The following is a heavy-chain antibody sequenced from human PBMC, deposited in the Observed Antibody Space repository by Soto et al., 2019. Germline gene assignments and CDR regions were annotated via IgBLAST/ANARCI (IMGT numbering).Heavy chain of an antibody. J-gene: IGHJ6*02. D-gene: IGHD1-26*01. Sequence: WASVKVSCKVSGYTLTELSMHWVRQAPGKGLEWMGGFDPEDGETIHAQKFQGRVTMTEDTSTDTAYMELSSLRSEDTAVYYCATGLATAPYGMDVWGQGTTVTVSS. V-gene: IGHV1-24*01. CDR3: ATGLATAPYGMDV. CDR1: GYTLTELS. CDR2: FDPEDGET.